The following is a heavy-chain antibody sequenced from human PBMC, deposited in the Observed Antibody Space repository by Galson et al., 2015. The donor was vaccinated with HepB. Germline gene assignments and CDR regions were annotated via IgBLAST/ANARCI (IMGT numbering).Heavy chain of an antibody. CDR2: ISSSANNI. D-gene: IGHD6-19*01. CDR3: ASRTYSSGRDY. Sequence: SLRLSCAASGFTFSDYYMSWIRQAPGKGLEWVSYISSSANNIYYADSVKGRFTISRDNAKNSLYLQMNSLRAEDTAVYYCASRTYSSGRDYWGQGTLVSVSS. CDR1: GFTFSDYY. J-gene: IGHJ4*02. V-gene: IGHV3-11*01.